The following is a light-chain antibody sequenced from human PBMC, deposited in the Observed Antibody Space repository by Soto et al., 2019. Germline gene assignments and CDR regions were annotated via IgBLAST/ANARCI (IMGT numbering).Light chain of an antibody. CDR3: QQYGSSPRT. V-gene: IGKV3-20*01. Sequence: VMSQSPDPLSASPGERVSLSCRARQSVENTYFAWLQQKAGQAPRRLIYCASSRATGIPDRFSGSGSGTDFTLTISRREPEDFAAYYCQQYGSSPRTFGQGTKVDNK. CDR1: QSVENTY. J-gene: IGKJ1*01. CDR2: CAS.